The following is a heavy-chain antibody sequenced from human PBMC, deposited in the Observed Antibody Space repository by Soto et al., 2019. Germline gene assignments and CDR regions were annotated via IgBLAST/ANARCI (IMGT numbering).Heavy chain of an antibody. D-gene: IGHD3-10*01. CDR3: ARAGGLNWFDP. V-gene: IGHV4-30-2*01. CDR2: IYHSGST. CDR1: GGSIRSGGYS. J-gene: IGHJ5*02. Sequence: PSETLSLTCAASGGSIRSGGYSWSWIRQPPGKGLEWIGYIYHSGSTYSNPSLKSRVTISVDRSKNQFSLKLSSVTAADTAVYYCARAGGLNWFDPWGQGSLVTVSS.